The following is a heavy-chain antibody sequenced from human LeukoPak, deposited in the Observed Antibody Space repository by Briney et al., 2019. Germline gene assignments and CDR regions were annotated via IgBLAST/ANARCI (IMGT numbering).Heavy chain of an antibody. CDR1: GGSFSGYY. Sequence: PSETLSLTCAVYGGSFSGYYWSWIRQPPGKGLEWIGEINHSGSTNYNPSLKSRVTISVDTSKNQFSLKLSSVTAADTAVYYCASLTSPDPYYYYGMDVWGQGTTVTVSS. CDR3: ASLTSPDPYYYYGMDV. CDR2: INHSGST. V-gene: IGHV4-34*01. J-gene: IGHJ6*02.